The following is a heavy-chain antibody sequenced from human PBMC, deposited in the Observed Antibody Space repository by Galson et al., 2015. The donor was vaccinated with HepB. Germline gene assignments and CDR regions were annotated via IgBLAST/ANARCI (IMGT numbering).Heavy chain of an antibody. CDR1: GFTFSSYG. J-gene: IGHJ3*02. CDR2: ISYDGSNK. D-gene: IGHD3-3*01. Sequence: SLRLSCAASGFTFSSYGMHWVRQAPGKGLEWVAVISYDGSNKYYADSVEGRFTISRDNSKNTLYLQMNSLRAEDTAVYYCAKGGRDYDFWSGYHPRAFDIWGQGTMVTVSS. CDR3: AKGGRDYDFWSGYHPRAFDI. V-gene: IGHV3-30*18.